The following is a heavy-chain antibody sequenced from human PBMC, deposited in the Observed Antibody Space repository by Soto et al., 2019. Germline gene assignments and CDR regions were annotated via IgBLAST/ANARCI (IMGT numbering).Heavy chain of an antibody. V-gene: IGHV6-1*01. D-gene: IGHD2-15*01. CDR1: GDSVSSNSAA. J-gene: IGHJ5*02. CDR2: TYYRSKWYN. Sequence: SQTLSLTCAISGDSVSSNSAAWNWIRQSPSRGLEWLGRTYYRSKWYNDYAVSVKSRITINPDTSKNQFSLQLNSVTPEDTAVYYCAREPARRGCSGGSCYSNWFDHCRQLTLVTACS. CDR3: AREPARRGCSGGSCYSNWFDH.